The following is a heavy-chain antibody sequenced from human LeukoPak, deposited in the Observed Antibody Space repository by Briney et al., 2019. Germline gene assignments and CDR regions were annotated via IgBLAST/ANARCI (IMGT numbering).Heavy chain of an antibody. J-gene: IGHJ4*02. D-gene: IGHD4-23*01. Sequence: GRSLRLSCAASGFTFSTYAMTWVRQAPGKGLEWVSTISGSGDNTYYADSVKGRFTISRDNSKNTLYLQMNSLRAEDTALYYCARRAGVYSHPYDYWGQGTLVTVSS. CDR3: ARRAGVYSHPYDY. V-gene: IGHV3-23*01. CDR1: GFTFSTYA. CDR2: ISGSGDNT.